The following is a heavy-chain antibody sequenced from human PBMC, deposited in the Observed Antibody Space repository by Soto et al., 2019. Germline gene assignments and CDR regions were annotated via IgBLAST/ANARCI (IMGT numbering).Heavy chain of an antibody. CDR2: ISFDENQK. CDR1: GFTFSSYG. CDR3: AKDRRDGEYNSVYDF. Sequence: QVQLVESGGGVVQPGRSLRLSCAASGFTFSSYGMHWVRQAPGKGLAWVAIISFDENQKYYADSVKARFTISRDNSRNTLYLQMNSLRAEDKALYYCAKDRRDGEYNSVYDFWGQGTLVTVSS. J-gene: IGHJ4*02. D-gene: IGHD4-17*01. V-gene: IGHV3-30*18.